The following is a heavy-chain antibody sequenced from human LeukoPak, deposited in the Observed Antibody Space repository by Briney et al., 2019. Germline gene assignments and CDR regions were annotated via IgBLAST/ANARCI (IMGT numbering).Heavy chain of an antibody. CDR1: GFTFSSYG. J-gene: IGHJ4*02. D-gene: IGHD4-4*01. Sequence: GRSLRLSCAVSGFTFSSYGMHWVRRAPGKGRDWVAVISYDGSSEYYADSVQGRFTVARDNSKNTMYLQMNSLRAEDTAVYYCAKDFRDGYNNPSYFFDSWGQGTLVTVSS. CDR3: AKDFRDGYNNPSYFFDS. V-gene: IGHV3-30*18. CDR2: ISYDGSSE.